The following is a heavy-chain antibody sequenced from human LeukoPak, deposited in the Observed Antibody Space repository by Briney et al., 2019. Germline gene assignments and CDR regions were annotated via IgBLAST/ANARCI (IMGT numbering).Heavy chain of an antibody. CDR2: MYLSGTT. CDR1: GDSINSLDL. V-gene: IGHV4-4*02. D-gene: IGHD3-22*01. Sequence: SETLSLTCTVSGDSINSLDLWSWVRQAPGKGQEWIGEMYLSGTTHSNPSVKSRVTISIDKSKNQFLLNLSSVTAADTAVYYCAGLVGRYSSGLYYYYFDYWGQGTLVTVSS. CDR3: AGLVGRYSSGLYYYYFDY. J-gene: IGHJ4*02.